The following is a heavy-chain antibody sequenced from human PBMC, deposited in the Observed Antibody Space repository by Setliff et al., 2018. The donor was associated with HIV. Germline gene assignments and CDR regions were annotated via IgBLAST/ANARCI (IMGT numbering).Heavy chain of an antibody. D-gene: IGHD3-10*01. CDR2: IIPIFGTA. CDR3: ARETYYGSGSYLPTEYYYYYMDV. V-gene: IGHV1-69*05. CDR1: GGTLSSFA. Sequence: GASVKVSCKASGGTLSSFAISWVRQAPGQGLEWMGGIIPIFGTANYAQKFQGRVTITTDESTTTAYMELRSLRSEDTAVYYCARETYYGSGSYLPTEYYYYYMDVWGKGTTVTVSS. J-gene: IGHJ6*03.